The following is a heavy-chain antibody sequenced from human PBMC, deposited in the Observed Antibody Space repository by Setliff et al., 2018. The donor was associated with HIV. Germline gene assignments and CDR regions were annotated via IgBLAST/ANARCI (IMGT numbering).Heavy chain of an antibody. J-gene: IGHJ4*02. CDR1: GDSISSGSNY. V-gene: IGHV4-61*02. CDR2: IYTSGP. Sequence: SETLSLTCTVSGDSISSGSNYWSWIRQPAGKGLEWIGRIYTSGPRYNPSLENRVTMSVDTSKNQFSLNLTSVTAADTAVYYCARGRFVGFDYWGQGTLVTVSS. D-gene: IGHD3-16*02. CDR3: ARGRFVGFDY.